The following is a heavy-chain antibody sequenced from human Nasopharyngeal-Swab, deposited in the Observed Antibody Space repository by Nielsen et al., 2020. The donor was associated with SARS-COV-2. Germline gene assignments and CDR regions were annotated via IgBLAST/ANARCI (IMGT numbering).Heavy chain of an antibody. CDR1: GYSFTSYW. D-gene: IGHD1-26*01. V-gene: IGHV5-51*01. CDR3: ARLGTRPGWYFDL. Sequence: KVSCKGSGYSFTSYWIGWVRQMPGKGLEWMGIIYPGDSDTRYSPSFQGQVTISADKSISTAYLQWSSLQASDTAMYYCARLGTRPGWYFDLWGRGTLVTVSS. CDR2: IYPGDSDT. J-gene: IGHJ2*01.